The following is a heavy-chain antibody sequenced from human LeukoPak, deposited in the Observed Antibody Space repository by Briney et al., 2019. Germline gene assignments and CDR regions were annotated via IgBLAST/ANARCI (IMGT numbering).Heavy chain of an antibody. D-gene: IGHD4-23*01. Sequence: PSETLPLTCAVSGYSIRSNYLWGWVRQPPGKRLEWIATIYHSGSTYYNPSLRSRVTMSVDAFKNQFSLKVTSVTAADTAVYYCARVVPVGGNDYWGQGILVTVS. CDR3: ARVVPVGGNDY. V-gene: IGHV4-38-2*01. CDR2: IYHSGST. CDR1: GYSIRSNYL. J-gene: IGHJ4*02.